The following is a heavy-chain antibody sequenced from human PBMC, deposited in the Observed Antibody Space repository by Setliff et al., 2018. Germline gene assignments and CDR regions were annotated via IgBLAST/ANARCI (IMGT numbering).Heavy chain of an antibody. CDR2: VYYSGTA. CDR3: ARGGTFRYFDY. CDR1: DDSIRSRHYY. D-gene: IGHD5-12*01. V-gene: IGHV4-61*01. Sequence: PSETLSLTCTVSDDSIRSRHYYWSWIRQPPGKGLEFIGYVYYSGTANYSPSLRSRVIISVDTSKNQFSLNLRSVTAADTAVYSCARGGTFRYFDYWGQGTPVTVSS. J-gene: IGHJ4*02.